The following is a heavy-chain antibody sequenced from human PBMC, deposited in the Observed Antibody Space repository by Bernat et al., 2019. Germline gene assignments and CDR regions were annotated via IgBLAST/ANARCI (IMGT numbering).Heavy chain of an antibody. V-gene: IGHV3-30*01. D-gene: IGHD3-10*01. J-gene: IGHJ4*02. CDR3: ARVRF. CDR2: ISYDGSNK. Sequence: QVQLVESGGGVVQPGRSLRLSCAASGFTFSSYAMHWVRQAPGKGLEWVAVISYDGSNKDYADSVKGRFTISSDNSKDTLYLQMNSLRAEDTAVYYCARVRFWGQGTLVTVSS. CDR1: GFTFSSYA.